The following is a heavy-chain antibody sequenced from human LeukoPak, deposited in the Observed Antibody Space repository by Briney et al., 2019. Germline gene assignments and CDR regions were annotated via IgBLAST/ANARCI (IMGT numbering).Heavy chain of an antibody. V-gene: IGHV1-69*13. CDR3: ASLYGDYRGWFDP. J-gene: IGHJ5*02. CDR1: GGTFSSYA. Sequence: SVKVSCKASGGTFSSYAISWVRQAPGQGLEWMGGIIPIFGTANYAQKFQGRVTVTADESTSTAYMELSSLRSEDTAVYYCASLYGDYRGWFDPWGRGTLVTVSS. D-gene: IGHD4-17*01. CDR2: IIPIFGTA.